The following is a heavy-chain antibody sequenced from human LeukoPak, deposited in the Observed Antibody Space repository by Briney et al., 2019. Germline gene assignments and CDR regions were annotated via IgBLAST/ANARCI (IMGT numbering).Heavy chain of an antibody. J-gene: IGHJ5*02. V-gene: IGHV3-21*01. Sequence: GGSLRLSCAASGFTFSGYSMNWVRQAPGRGLEWVSSFSSSTYYIFYADSVKGRFTISRDNAKNSLYLQMNSLRAEDTAVYYCARAYYDILTGFRPVGFDPWGQGTLVTVSS. CDR3: ARAYYDILTGFRPVGFDP. D-gene: IGHD3-9*01. CDR1: GFTFSGYS. CDR2: FSSSTYYI.